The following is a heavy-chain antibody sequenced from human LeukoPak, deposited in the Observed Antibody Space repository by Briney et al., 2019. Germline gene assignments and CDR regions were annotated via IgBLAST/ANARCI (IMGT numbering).Heavy chain of an antibody. CDR2: ISFDGTNK. J-gene: IGHJ5*02. Sequence: ETSLRLSCAASGFTFSSYGMHWVRQAPGKGLEWVAVISFDGTNKYYADSVKGRFTISRDNSKNTLFLQMNSLRDDDTAVYYCVRGVGVSRFNYFDPWGQGTLVIVSS. CDR3: VRGVGVSRFNYFDP. V-gene: IGHV3-30*03. CDR1: GFTFSSYG. D-gene: IGHD6-13*01.